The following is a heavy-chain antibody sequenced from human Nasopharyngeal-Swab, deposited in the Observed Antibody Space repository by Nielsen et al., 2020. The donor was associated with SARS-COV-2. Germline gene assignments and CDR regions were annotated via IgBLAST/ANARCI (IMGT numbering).Heavy chain of an antibody. V-gene: IGHV1-8*01. CDR1: GNTLTNYD. D-gene: IGHD2-8*01. Sequence: ASVKVSCKASGNTLTNYDINWVRQATGRGLEWMGWMNPNSGNTGNAQKFQGRVSMTRDTSIGTAFLELTSLTSEDTAVYYCSNGRHWYCTKSAGYSFVDCQHWGQAPWSPSPQ. J-gene: IGHJ1*01. CDR2: MNPNSGNT. CDR3: SNGRHWYCTKSAGYSFVDCQH.